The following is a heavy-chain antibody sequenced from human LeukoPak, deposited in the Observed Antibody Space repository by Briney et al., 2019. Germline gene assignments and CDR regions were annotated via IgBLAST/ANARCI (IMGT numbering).Heavy chain of an antibody. CDR1: SDSISSYY. Sequence: PSETVSLTCTVSSDSISSYYWGWIRQPPGKGREWIGYIYYSGSSNYNPSLKSRVTISVDTSKNQFSLKLSSVTAADTAVYYCAGACSSTSCYGGGFEYGGWGTRVTVSA. CDR3: AGACSSTSCYGGGFEY. V-gene: IGHV4-59*01. CDR2: IYYSGSS. J-gene: IGHJ4*02. D-gene: IGHD2-2*01.